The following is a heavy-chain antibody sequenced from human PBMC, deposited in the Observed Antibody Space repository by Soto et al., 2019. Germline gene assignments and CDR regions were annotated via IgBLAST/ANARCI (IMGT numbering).Heavy chain of an antibody. CDR3: ARGGGSDSFDY. CDR2: INHLETT. Sequence: LSLTSTVSGASIAFGGYSWSWIRQTPGKGLEWIGYINHLETTFYNPSFESRLTLSIDRAKNQFSLRLHSMSAADRAVYFCARGGGSDSFDYWGQGILVTVSS. D-gene: IGHD1-26*01. CDR1: GASIAFGGYS. J-gene: IGHJ4*02. V-gene: IGHV4-30-2*01.